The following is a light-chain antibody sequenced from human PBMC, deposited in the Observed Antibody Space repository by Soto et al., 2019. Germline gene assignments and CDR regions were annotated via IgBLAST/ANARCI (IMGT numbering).Light chain of an antibody. V-gene: IGLV4-69*01. J-gene: IGLJ3*02. Sequence: QSVLTQSPSASASLGASVKLTCTLSSGHSTYAIAWHQQQPEKGPRYLMKLNSDGSHKKGDGIPDRFSGSSSGAERYLTISSLQSEDVADYYCQTWGTGYWVFGGGTKLTVL. CDR2: LNSDGSH. CDR3: QTWGTGYWV. CDR1: SGHSTYA.